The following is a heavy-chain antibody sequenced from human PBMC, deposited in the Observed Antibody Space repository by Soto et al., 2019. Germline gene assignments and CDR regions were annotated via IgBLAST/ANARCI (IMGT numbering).Heavy chain of an antibody. Sequence: GGSLRLSCAASGFTFSSYGMHWVRQAPGKGLEWVAVISYDGSNKYYADSVKGRFTISRDNSKNTLYLQMNSLRAEDTAVYYCAKDARARVDTAMVRAAYYFDYWGQGTLVTVSS. CDR3: AKDARARVDTAMVRAAYYFDY. J-gene: IGHJ4*02. D-gene: IGHD5-18*01. CDR2: ISYDGSNK. CDR1: GFTFSSYG. V-gene: IGHV3-30*18.